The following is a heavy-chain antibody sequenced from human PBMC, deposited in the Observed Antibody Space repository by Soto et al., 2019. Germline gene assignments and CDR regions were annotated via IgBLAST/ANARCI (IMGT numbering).Heavy chain of an antibody. V-gene: IGHV3-53*01. D-gene: IGHD6-19*01. CDR3: GRATGGSGWAWVDY. Sequence: EVQLVESGGGLIQPGGSLRLSCAASAFTVSTYYMTWVRQPPGKGLEWVSVLYSDGTTYYADSVEGRFTISRDNSKNTLFLQMNTLRVDDTAVYYCGRATGGSGWAWVDYWGQGTLVTVSS. CDR1: AFTVSTYY. J-gene: IGHJ4*02. CDR2: LYSDGTT.